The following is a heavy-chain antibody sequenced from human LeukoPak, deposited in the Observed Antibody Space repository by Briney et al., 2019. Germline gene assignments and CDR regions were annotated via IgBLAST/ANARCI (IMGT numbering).Heavy chain of an antibody. D-gene: IGHD4/OR15-4a*01. V-gene: IGHV4-4*07. Sequence: SETLSLTCTVSGGSISSYYWSWIRQPAGKGLEWIGRIYTSGSTNYNPPLNSRVTISVDKSKNQFSLKLSSVTAADTAVYYCARVQIDYGDVGGQGTLVSVSS. CDR3: ARVQIDYGDV. CDR2: IYTSGST. CDR1: GGSISSYY. J-gene: IGHJ4*02.